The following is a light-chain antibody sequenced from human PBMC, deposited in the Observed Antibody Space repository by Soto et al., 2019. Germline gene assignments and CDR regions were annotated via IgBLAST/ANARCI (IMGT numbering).Light chain of an antibody. CDR3: QGYRDSPPTYT. Sequence: EIVLTQSPGTLSLSPGERATLSCRASKSVSSSYLAWYQQKPGQAPRLLIYGASSRATGIPDRFSGSGSGTDFTRAISRLEPEDFAVYYCQGYRDSPPTYTFGQGTRLEI. CDR2: GAS. V-gene: IGKV3-20*01. CDR1: KSVSSSY. J-gene: IGKJ2*01.